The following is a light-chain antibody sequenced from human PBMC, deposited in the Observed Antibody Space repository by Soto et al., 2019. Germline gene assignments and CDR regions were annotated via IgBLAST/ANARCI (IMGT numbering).Light chain of an antibody. J-gene: IGKJ1*01. V-gene: IGKV3-15*01. CDR1: QSVSSN. CDR3: QQYNNWPWT. Sequence: EIVMTQSPATLSVSPGERATLSCRASQSVSSNLAWYQQKPGQAPRLLIYGASTRATGIPARFSGSGSGTAFTITISSLQSEDFAVYSCQQYNNWPWTFGQGTKVEIK. CDR2: GAS.